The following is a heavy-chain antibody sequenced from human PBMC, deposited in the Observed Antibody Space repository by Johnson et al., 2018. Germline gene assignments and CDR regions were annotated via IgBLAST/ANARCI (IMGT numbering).Heavy chain of an antibody. CDR1: GFTFGDYA. CDR3: LGGGYVDAFDI. J-gene: IGHJ3*02. CDR2: ISWNSGSI. Sequence: VQLVQSGGGLVQSGRSLRLSCAASGFTFGDYAMHWVRQAPGKGLEWVSGISWNSGSIGYADSVKGRFTISRDNAENSLYLQMNILRAEDTAVYYCLGGGYVDAFDIWGQGTMVTVSS. V-gene: IGHV3-9*01. D-gene: IGHD3-22*01.